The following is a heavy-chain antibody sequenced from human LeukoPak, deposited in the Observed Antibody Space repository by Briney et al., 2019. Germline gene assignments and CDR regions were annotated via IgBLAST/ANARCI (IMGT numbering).Heavy chain of an antibody. CDR3: ARVVPDCSSSDCYSHYHYYNMDV. V-gene: IGHV1-69*13. J-gene: IGHJ6*03. CDR1: GGTFGSSG. Sequence: SVKVSCKASGGTFGSSGITWVRQAPGQGLEWMGGIIPLFDKVHYARKFRGRVTITADESTSTAYMDLSSLRSDDTAVYFCARVVPDCSSSDCYSHYHYYNMDVWGRGTTVTVSS. CDR2: IIPLFDKV. D-gene: IGHD2-2*01.